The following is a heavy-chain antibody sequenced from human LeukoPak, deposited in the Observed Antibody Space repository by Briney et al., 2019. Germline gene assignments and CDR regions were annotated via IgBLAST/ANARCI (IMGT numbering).Heavy chain of an antibody. V-gene: IGHV1-69*04. CDR3: ASRTGGHYYYGMDA. CDR1: GGTFSSYA. CDR2: IIPILGIA. J-gene: IGHJ6*02. D-gene: IGHD3/OR15-3a*01. Sequence: SVKVSCTASGGTFSSYAISWVRQAPGQGLEWMGRIIPILGIANYAQKFQGRVTITADKSTSTAYMELSSLRSEDTAVYYCASRTGGHYYYGMDAWGQGTTVTVSS.